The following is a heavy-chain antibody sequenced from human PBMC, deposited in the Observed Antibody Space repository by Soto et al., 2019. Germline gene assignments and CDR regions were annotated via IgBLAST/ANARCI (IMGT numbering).Heavy chain of an antibody. J-gene: IGHJ6*03. CDR3: ARVGIVVVPAAIRWNYYYYYMDV. CDR1: GFTFSSYG. V-gene: IGHV3-33*01. D-gene: IGHD2-2*01. Sequence: GGSLRLSCAASGFTFSSYGMHWVRQAPGKGLEWVAVIWYDGSNKYYADSVKGRFTISRDNSKNTLYLQMNSLRAEDTAVYYCARVGIVVVPAAIRWNYYYYYMDVWGKGTTVTVSS. CDR2: IWYDGSNK.